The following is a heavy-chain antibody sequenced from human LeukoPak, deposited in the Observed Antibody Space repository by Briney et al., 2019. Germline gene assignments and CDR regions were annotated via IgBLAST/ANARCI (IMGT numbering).Heavy chain of an antibody. CDR3: ARGGMTGGYSEDAFDI. Sequence: SETLSLTCTVSGGSTSSSNYYWNWIRQPAGKGLEWIGRIYTSGNTNYSPSLKSRATISLDTSKNQLSLKLSSVTAADTAVYYCARGGMTGGYSEDAFDIWGQGTMVTVSS. J-gene: IGHJ3*02. D-gene: IGHD5-12*01. CDR2: IYTSGNT. CDR1: GGSTSSSNYY. V-gene: IGHV4-61*02.